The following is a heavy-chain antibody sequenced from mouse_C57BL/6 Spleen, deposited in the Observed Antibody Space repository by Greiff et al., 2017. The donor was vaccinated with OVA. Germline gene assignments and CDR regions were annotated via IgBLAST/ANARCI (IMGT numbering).Heavy chain of an antibody. CDR3: ARRDYSNLNYFDY. CDR2: INPNNGGT. CDR1: GYTFTDYN. Sequence: EVQLVESGPELVKPGASVKIPCKASGYTFTDYNMDWVKQSHGKSLEWIGDINPNNGGTIYNQKFKGKATLTVDKSSSTAYMELRSLTSEDTAVYYCARRDYSNLNYFDYWGQGTTLTVSS. V-gene: IGHV1-18*01. J-gene: IGHJ2*01. D-gene: IGHD2-5*01.